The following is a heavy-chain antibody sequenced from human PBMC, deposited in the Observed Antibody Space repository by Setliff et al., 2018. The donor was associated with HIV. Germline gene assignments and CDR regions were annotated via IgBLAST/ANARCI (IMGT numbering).Heavy chain of an antibody. CDR1: GDSITNDDYY. J-gene: IGHJ4*02. D-gene: IGHD3-10*01. CDR2: IYYDGAT. V-gene: IGHV4-31*01. CDR3: ARGGALTMAPEGCFDS. Sequence: LSLTCTVSGDSITNDDYYWNWIRQRPRKGLEWIGYIYYDGATYYNPSLRSPVTISVDPSKNQIFLKMTSVTAADTAVYYCARGGALTMAPEGCFDSWGQGILVTVSS.